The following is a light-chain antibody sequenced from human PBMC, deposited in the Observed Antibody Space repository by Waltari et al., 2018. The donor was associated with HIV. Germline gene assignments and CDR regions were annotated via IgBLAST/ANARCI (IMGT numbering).Light chain of an antibody. Sequence: QSALTQPASVSGSPGQSITISCTGTSSDIVAYAYVSWFQQHAGKAPKVLIYEVSNRPSGISSRFSGSRSGNTATLSISGLQADDEADYYCSSYTRKNTYVFGSGTKVTVL. J-gene: IGLJ1*01. CDR3: SSYTRKNTYV. CDR2: EVS. V-gene: IGLV2-14*03. CDR1: SSDIVAYAY.